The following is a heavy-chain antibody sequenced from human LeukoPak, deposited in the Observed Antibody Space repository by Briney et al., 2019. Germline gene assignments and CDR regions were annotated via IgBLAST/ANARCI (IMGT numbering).Heavy chain of an antibody. J-gene: IGHJ3*02. CDR2: IYTSWST. D-gene: IGHD6-19*01. CDR3: ARDSRKWLVEIGAFDI. CDR1: GCSISSYY. V-gene: IGHV4-4*07. Sequence: KPSETLSLTCTASGCSISSYYWSWIRQPAGKGLEWIWRIYTSWSTNYNPSLKSRVTMSVDTSKNQFSLKLSSVTAADTAVYYCARDSRKWLVEIGAFDIWGQGTMVTVSS.